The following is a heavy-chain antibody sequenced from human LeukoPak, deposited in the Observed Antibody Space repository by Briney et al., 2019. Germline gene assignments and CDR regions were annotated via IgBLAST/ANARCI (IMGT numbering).Heavy chain of an antibody. J-gene: IGHJ4*02. Sequence: GGSLRLSCAASGFTFSSYGMSWVRQAPGKGLEWVSGISGSGGSTFYADSVKGRFTISRENSKHTLYLQMNSLRAEDTAVYYCARDAYGDYSFDYWGQGTLVTVSS. CDR3: ARDAYGDYSFDY. CDR1: GFTFSSYG. D-gene: IGHD4-17*01. CDR2: ISGSGGST. V-gene: IGHV3-23*01.